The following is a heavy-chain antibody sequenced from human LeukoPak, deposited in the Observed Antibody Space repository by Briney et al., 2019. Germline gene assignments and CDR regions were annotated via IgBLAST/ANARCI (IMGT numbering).Heavy chain of an antibody. CDR3: AREGTAGYYDFWSGYYPLYFGY. D-gene: IGHD3-3*01. Sequence: SETLSLTCTVSGGSISSSSYYWGWIRQPPGKGLEWIGSIYYSGSTYYNPFLKSRVTISVDTSKNQFSLKLSSVTAADTAVYYCAREGTAGYYDFWSGYYPLYFGYWGQGTLVTVSS. J-gene: IGHJ4*02. CDR2: IYYSGST. V-gene: IGHV4-39*07. CDR1: GGSISSSSYY.